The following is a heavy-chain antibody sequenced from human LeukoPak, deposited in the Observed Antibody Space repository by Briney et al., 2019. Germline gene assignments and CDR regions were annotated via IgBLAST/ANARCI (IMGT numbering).Heavy chain of an antibody. Sequence: PSETLSLTCTVSGGSISSSSHYWGWIRQPPGTGLEWIGSIYYSGSTYYNPSLKSRVTISVDTSKNQFSLKLSSVTAADTAVYYCARGLNSENFDYWGQGTLVTVSS. CDR2: IYYSGST. CDR1: GGSISSSSHY. V-gene: IGHV4-39*07. D-gene: IGHD2-21*01. J-gene: IGHJ4*02. CDR3: ARGLNSENFDY.